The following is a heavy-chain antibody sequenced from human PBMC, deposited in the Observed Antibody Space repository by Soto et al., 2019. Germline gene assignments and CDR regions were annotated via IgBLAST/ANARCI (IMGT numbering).Heavy chain of an antibody. Sequence: KASETLSLTXAVYGGSFSGYYWSWIRQPPGKGLEWIGEINHSGSTNYNPSLKSRVTISVDTSKNQFSLKPSSVTAADTAVYYCAREWFGELLYGYYYYGMDVWGQGTTVTVSS. J-gene: IGHJ6*02. CDR2: INHSGST. CDR3: AREWFGELLYGYYYYGMDV. D-gene: IGHD3-10*01. CDR1: GGSFSGYY. V-gene: IGHV4-34*01.